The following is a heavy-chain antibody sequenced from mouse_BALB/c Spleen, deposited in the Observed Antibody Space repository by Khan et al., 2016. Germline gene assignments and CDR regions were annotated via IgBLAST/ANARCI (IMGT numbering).Heavy chain of an antibody. CDR2: IYPYNGGT. D-gene: IGHD3-2*02. CDR3: AISGVPYAMDY. Sequence: VQLQQPGPELVKPGASVKISCKASGYTFTDYNMHWVKQSHGKSLEWIGYIYPYNGGTGYNQKFKSKATLTVDNSSSTAYMELRSLTSEDSAVYYCAISGVPYAMDYWGEGTSVTVSS. V-gene: IGHV1S29*02. J-gene: IGHJ4*01. CDR1: GYTFTDYN.